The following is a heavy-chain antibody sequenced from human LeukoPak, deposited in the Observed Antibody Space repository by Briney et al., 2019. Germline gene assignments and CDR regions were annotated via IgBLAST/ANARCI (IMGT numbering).Heavy chain of an antibody. CDR3: VRSGHSGSSWYVDY. CDR1: GGSISSSSYN. Sequence: PSETLSLTCTVSGGSISSSSYNWGWIRQPPGKGLEWIGSIYYSGSTYYNPSLKSRVTISVDTSKNQFSLKLSSVTAADTAVYYCVRSGHSGSSWYVDYWGQGTLVTVSS. V-gene: IGHV4-39*01. D-gene: IGHD6-13*01. CDR2: IYYSGST. J-gene: IGHJ4*02.